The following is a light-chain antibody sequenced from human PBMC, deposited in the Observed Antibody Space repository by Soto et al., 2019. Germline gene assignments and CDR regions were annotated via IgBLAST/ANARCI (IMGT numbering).Light chain of an antibody. CDR2: AAS. CDR1: QSISNNY. Sequence: EIVLTQSPGTLSLSPGERATLSCRASQSISNNYLAWYHQRPGQAPRLLIYAASSRAADIPDRFSDSGSGTDFTLTISRLEPEDFAVYYCQVYGGSRTFGPGTKVDIQ. V-gene: IGKV3-20*01. J-gene: IGKJ3*01. CDR3: QVYGGSRT.